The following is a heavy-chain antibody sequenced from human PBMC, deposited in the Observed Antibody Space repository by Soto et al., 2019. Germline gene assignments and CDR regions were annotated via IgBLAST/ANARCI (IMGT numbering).Heavy chain of an antibody. CDR3: AKDLDYSSSSHLDY. V-gene: IGHV3-23*01. D-gene: IGHD6-6*01. Sequence: TGGSLRLSCAASGFTFSSYAMSWVRQAPGKGLEWVSAISGSGGSTYYADSVKGRFTISRDNSKNTLYLQMNSLRAEDTAVYYCAKDLDYSSSSHLDYWGQGTLVTVSS. CDR2: ISGSGGST. J-gene: IGHJ4*02. CDR1: GFTFSSYA.